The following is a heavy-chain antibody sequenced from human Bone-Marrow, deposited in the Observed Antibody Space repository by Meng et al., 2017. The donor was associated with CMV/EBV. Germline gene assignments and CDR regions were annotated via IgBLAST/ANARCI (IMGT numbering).Heavy chain of an antibody. J-gene: IGHJ4*02. CDR3: ARDGIVGATKGFDY. CDR2: ISYDGSNK. D-gene: IGHD1-26*01. Sequence: GGSLRLSCAASGFTFSSYGMHWVRQAPGKGLEWVAVISYDGSNKYYADSVKGRFTISRDNSKNTLYLQMNSLRAEDTAVYYCARDGIVGATKGFDYWGQGTLVTVSS. CDR1: GFTFSSYG. V-gene: IGHV3-30*19.